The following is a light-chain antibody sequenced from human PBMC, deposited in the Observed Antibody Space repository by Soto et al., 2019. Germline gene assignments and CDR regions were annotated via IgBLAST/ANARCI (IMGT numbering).Light chain of an antibody. Sequence: QSVLTQPASVSGSPGQSITISCTGTSSDVGGYNYVSWYQQHPGKAPKLMIYEVSNRPSGVSNRFSGSKSGNTASLTISGLQAEDEADYYCSSYTSSLTHLVFGGGTKLTVL. CDR3: SSYTSSLTHLV. CDR1: SSDVGGYNY. J-gene: IGLJ2*01. V-gene: IGLV2-14*01. CDR2: EVS.